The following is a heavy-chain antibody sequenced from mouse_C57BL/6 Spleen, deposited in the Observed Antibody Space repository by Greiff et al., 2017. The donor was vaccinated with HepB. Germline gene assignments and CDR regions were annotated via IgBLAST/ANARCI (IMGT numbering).Heavy chain of an antibody. D-gene: IGHD1-1*01. J-gene: IGHJ1*03. Sequence: EVKLVESGPELVKPGASVKIPCKASGYTFTDYNMDWVKQSHGKSLEWIGDINPNNGGTIYNQKFKGKATLTVDKSSSTAYMELRSLTSEDTAVYYCARRAITTVAYWYFDVWGTGTTVTVSS. CDR3: ARRAITTVAYWYFDV. CDR2: INPNNGGT. CDR1: GYTFTDYN. V-gene: IGHV1-18*01.